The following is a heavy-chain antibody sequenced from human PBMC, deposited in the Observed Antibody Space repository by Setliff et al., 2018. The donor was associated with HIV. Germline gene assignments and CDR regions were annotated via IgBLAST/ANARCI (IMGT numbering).Heavy chain of an antibody. CDR2: VNRDGGA. CDR1: GFTFNRAW. Sequence: SETLSLSCAASGFTFNRAWMSWVRQAPGKGLEWVGQVNRDGGAHYNPSLRSRVTISVDTSKNQFSLKLTSMTAADTAVYYCARGWVRGPIISPGTYFSYGLDVWGQGTPVTVSS. J-gene: IGHJ6*02. V-gene: IGHV4-34*01. CDR3: ARGWVRGPIISPGTYFSYGLDV. D-gene: IGHD3-10*01.